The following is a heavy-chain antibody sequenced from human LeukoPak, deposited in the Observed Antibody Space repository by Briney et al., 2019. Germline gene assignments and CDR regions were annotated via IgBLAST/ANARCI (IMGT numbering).Heavy chain of an antibody. Sequence: GASVKVSCKASGYTFTSYDINWVRQASGQGLEWMGWMNPNSGNTGYAQKFQGRVTITRNTSISTAYMELSSLRSEDTAVYYCARAPVPSRAPYREDLFDYWGQGTLVTVSS. CDR1: GYTFTSYD. V-gene: IGHV1-8*03. J-gene: IGHJ4*02. D-gene: IGHD1-14*01. CDR3: ARAPVPSRAPYREDLFDY. CDR2: MNPNSGNT.